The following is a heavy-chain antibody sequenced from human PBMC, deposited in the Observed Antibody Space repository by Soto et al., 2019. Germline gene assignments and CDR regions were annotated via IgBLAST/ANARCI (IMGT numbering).Heavy chain of an antibody. CDR1: GYSFTSYW. CDR2: IYPGDSDT. D-gene: IGHD3-10*01. Sequence: PGESLKISCKGSGYSFTSYWVGWVRQMPGKGLEWMGIIYPGDSDTRYSPSFQGQVTISADKSISTAYLQWSSLKASDTAMYYCVIVEGSGSYSPGGYYYYYGMDVWGQGTTVTVSS. J-gene: IGHJ6*02. V-gene: IGHV5-51*01. CDR3: VIVEGSGSYSPGGYYYYYGMDV.